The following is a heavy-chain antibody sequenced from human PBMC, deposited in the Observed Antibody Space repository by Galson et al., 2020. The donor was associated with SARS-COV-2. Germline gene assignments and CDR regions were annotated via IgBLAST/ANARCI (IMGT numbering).Heavy chain of an antibody. CDR1: GFTFSSYG. V-gene: IGHV3-23*01. D-gene: IGHD4-17*01. Sequence: GESLKISCIASGFTFSSYGMIWVRQSPGRGLEWVSGIHGSGTGTYYADSVKGRFTISRDNSRNTLYLQMNSLRAEDTAVYYCGKDPNGDYVGTFDMWGQGTMVTVSS. J-gene: IGHJ3*02. CDR2: IHGSGTGT. CDR3: GKDPNGDYVGTFDM.